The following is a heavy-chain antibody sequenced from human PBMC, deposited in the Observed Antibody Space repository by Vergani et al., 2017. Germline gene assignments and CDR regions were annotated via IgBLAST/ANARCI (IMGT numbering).Heavy chain of an antibody. CDR2: IIPILGIA. CDR1: GGTFSSYA. Sequence: QVQLVQSGAEVKKPGSSVKVSCKASGGTFSSYAISWVRQAPGQGLEWMGRIIPILGIANYAQKFQGRVTITADKSTSTAYMELSSLRSEDTAVYYCASRGYSYGWGFDYWGQGTLVTVSS. CDR3: ASRGYSYGWGFDY. D-gene: IGHD5-18*01. V-gene: IGHV1-69*04. J-gene: IGHJ4*02.